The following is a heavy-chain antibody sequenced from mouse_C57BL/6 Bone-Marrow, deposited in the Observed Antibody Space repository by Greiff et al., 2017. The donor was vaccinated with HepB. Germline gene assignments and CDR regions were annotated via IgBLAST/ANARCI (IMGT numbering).Heavy chain of an antibody. Sequence: EVKVVESGGDLVKPGGSLKLSCAASGFTFSSYGMSWVRQTPDKRLEWVATISSGGSYTYYPDSVKGRFTISRDNAKNTLYLQMSSLKSEDTAMYYCARQIYYYGSSYDWFAYWGQGTLVTVSA. J-gene: IGHJ3*01. CDR3: ARQIYYYGSSYDWFAY. V-gene: IGHV5-6*01. D-gene: IGHD1-1*01. CDR1: GFTFSSYG. CDR2: ISSGGSYT.